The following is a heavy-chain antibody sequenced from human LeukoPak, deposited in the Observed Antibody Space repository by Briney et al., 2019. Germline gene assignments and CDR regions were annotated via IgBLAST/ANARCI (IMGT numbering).Heavy chain of an antibody. CDR3: AREIYGSGSFCDY. CDR1: GGSFSGYY. V-gene: IGHV4-34*01. Sequence: SETLSLTCAVYGGSFSGYYWSWIRQPPGKGLEGVGEINHSGSTNDNPSLKRGVTISVDTSKNQFSLKLSSVTAADTAVYYCAREIYGSGSFCDYWGQGTLVTVSS. D-gene: IGHD3-10*01. CDR2: INHSGST. J-gene: IGHJ4*02.